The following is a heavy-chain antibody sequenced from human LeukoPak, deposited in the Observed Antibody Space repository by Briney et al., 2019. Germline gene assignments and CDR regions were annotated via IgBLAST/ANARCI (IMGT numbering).Heavy chain of an antibody. CDR3: STEQIDCSGGSCYWVGFDP. D-gene: IGHD2-15*01. J-gene: IGHJ5*02. Sequence: KSGGSLRLSCAASGFTFSNAWMSWVRQAPGKGLEWIGRIKSKTDGGTTDYAAPVKGRFNISRDDSKNTPYLQMNSLKTEDTAVYYCSTEQIDCSGGSCYWVGFDPWGQGTLVTVSS. V-gene: IGHV3-15*01. CDR1: GFTFSNAW. CDR2: IKSKTDGGTT.